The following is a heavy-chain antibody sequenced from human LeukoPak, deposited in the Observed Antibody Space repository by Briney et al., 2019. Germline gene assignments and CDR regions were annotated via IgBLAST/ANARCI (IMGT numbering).Heavy chain of an antibody. Sequence: PSETLSLTCIVSGDSISSYYWGWIRQPPGKGLEWIGSIYYSGSTYYNPSLKSRVTILLDTSKNQFSLKLTSVTAADTAIYTCARSDQHGSGSDWTTPFDAFDIWGPGRVVTVSS. J-gene: IGHJ3*02. CDR3: ARSDQHGSGSDWTTPFDAFDI. CDR1: GDSISSYY. V-gene: IGHV4-39*07. CDR2: IYYSGST. D-gene: IGHD3-10*01.